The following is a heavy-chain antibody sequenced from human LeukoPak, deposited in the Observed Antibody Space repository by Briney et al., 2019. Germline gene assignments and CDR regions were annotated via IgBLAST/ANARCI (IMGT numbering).Heavy chain of an antibody. CDR2: INPTVDTT. J-gene: IGHJ4*02. CDR3: ARVVSGYFYLFDC. Sequence: ASVSVSYTPSEYTFTHYYMHWGRQAPGQGREWMGWINPTVDTTNSAQKFQGRVTMTSDTSISTGYMELSRLRSDDTVVYYCARVVSGYFYLFDCWGQGTLVTVSS. D-gene: IGHD3-22*01. CDR1: EYTFTHYY. V-gene: IGHV1-2*02.